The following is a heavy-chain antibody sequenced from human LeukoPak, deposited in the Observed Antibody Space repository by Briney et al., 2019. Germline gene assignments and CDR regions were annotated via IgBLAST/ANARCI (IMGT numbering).Heavy chain of an antibody. CDR2: ISSSSSYI. CDR1: GFTFSSYS. V-gene: IGHV3-21*01. D-gene: IGHD1-1*01. Sequence: GGSLRLSCAASGFTFSSYSMNWVRHAPGKGLEWVSSISSSSSYINYADSVRGRFTISRDNAKNSLFLQMDSLRGEDTAVYYCARCTTGKTFGSLREIKKSRDIDYWGQGTLVTVSS. CDR3: ARCTTGKTFGSLREIKKSRDIDY. J-gene: IGHJ4*02.